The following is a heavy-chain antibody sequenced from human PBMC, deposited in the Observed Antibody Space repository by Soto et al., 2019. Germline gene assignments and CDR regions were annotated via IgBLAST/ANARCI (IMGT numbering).Heavy chain of an antibody. V-gene: IGHV3-30*18. D-gene: IGHD4-17*01. CDR3: AKDKDDYGDYYYFDY. J-gene: IGHJ4*02. CDR1: GFTFSSYG. CDR2: ISYDGSNK. Sequence: GGSLRLSCAASGFTFSSYGMHWVRQAPGKGLEWVAVISYDGSNKYYADSVKGRFTISRDNSKNTLYLQMNSLRAEDTAVYYCAKDKDDYGDYYYFDYWGQGT.